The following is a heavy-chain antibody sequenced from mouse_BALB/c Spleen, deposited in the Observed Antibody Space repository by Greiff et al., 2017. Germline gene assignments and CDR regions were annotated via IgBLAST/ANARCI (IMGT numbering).Heavy chain of an antibody. CDR2: INPSNGGT. Sequence: VQLQESGAELVKPGASVKLSCKASGYTFTSYYMYWVKQRPGQGLEWIGEINPSNGGTNFNEKFKSKATLTVDKSSSTAYMQLSSLTSEDSAVYYCTRGGTNAWFAYWGQGTLVTVSA. D-gene: IGHD1-1*01. V-gene: IGHV1S81*02. CDR3: TRGGTNAWFAY. CDR1: GYTFTSYY. J-gene: IGHJ3*01.